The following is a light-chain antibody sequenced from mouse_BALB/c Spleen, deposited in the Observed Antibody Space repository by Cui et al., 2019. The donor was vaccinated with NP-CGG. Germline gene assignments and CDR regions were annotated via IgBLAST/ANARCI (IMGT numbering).Light chain of an antibody. CDR2: GTN. J-gene: IGLJ1*01. V-gene: IGLV1*01. CDR3: ALWYSNHWV. Sequence: QAVVTQEFAFTTSPGETVTLTCRSSTGAVTTSNYANWVQEKPDHLFTGLIGGTNNRAPGVPARFSGSLIGDKAALTITGAQTEDEAIYFCALWYSNHWVFGGGTNLTVL. CDR1: TGAVTTSNY.